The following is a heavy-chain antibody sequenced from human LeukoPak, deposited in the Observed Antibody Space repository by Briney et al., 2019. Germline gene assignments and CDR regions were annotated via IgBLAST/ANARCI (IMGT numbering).Heavy chain of an antibody. CDR1: GFTFGSYW. D-gene: IGHD6-6*01. Sequence: GGSLRLSCAASGFTFGSYWMSWVRQAPGKGLEWVANIKQDGSEKYYVDSVKGRFTISRDNAENSLSLQMNSLRAEDTAVYYCASAGGDSRSPLPFYYWGQGTLVTVSS. J-gene: IGHJ4*02. V-gene: IGHV3-7*03. CDR3: ASAGGDSRSPLPFYY. CDR2: IKQDGSEK.